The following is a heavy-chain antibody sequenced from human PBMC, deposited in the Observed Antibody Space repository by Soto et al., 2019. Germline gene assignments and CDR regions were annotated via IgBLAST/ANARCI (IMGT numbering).Heavy chain of an antibody. J-gene: IGHJ4*02. CDR1: GGTFSSYA. V-gene: IGHV1-69*01. CDR2: IIPIFGTA. Sequence: QVQLVQSGAEVKKPGSSVKVSCKASGGTFSSYAISWVRQAPGQGLEWMGGIIPIFGTANYAQKFQGRVTITADESTSTAYMELSSLRSEDMAVYYWARDRKGRGGSGYYFDYWGQGTLVTVSS. D-gene: IGHD3-3*01. CDR3: ARDRKGRGGSGYYFDY.